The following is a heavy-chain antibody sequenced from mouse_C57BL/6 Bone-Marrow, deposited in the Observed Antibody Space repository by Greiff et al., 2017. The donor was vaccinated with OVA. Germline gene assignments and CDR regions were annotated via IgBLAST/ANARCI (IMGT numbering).Heavy chain of an antibody. D-gene: IGHD1-1*01. V-gene: IGHV6-3*01. J-gene: IGHJ2*01. Sequence: EVQVVESGGGLVQPGGSMKLSCVASGFTFSNYWMNWVRQSPEKGLEWVAQIRLKSDNYATHYAESVKGRFTISRDDSKSSVYLQMNNLRAEDTGIYYCTGGTVVDYFDYWGQGTTLTVSS. CDR2: IRLKSDNYAT. CDR3: TGGTVVDYFDY. CDR1: GFTFSNYW.